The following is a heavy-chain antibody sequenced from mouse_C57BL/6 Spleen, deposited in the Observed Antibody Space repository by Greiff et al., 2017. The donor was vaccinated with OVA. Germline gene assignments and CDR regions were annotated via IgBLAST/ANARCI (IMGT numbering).Heavy chain of an antibody. D-gene: IGHD2-4*01. CDR3: ARRWYDYEGFAY. Sequence: VMLVESGPGLVQPSQSLSITCTVSGFSLTSYGVHWVRQSPGKGLEWLGVIWSGGSTDYNAAFISRLSISKDNSKSQVFFKMNILQADDTAIYYCARRWYDYEGFAYWGQGTLVTVSA. CDR2: IWSGGST. V-gene: IGHV2-2*01. CDR1: GFSLTSYG. J-gene: IGHJ3*01.